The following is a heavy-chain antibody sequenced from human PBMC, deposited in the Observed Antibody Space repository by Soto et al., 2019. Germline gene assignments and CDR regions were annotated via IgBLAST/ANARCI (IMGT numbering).Heavy chain of an antibody. CDR3: ARDIGLYGDSDY. V-gene: IGHV3-72*01. CDR1: GFTFSDHY. CDR2: SRNKANSYTT. D-gene: IGHD2-2*02. Sequence: EVQLVESGGGLVQPGGSLRLSCAASGFTFSDHYVDCVRQAPGKWLEWVGRSRNKANSYTTEYAASVKGRFTISRDDSKNSLYLQMNSLKPEYTAVYYCARDIGLYGDSDYWGQRTLVTVSS. J-gene: IGHJ4*02.